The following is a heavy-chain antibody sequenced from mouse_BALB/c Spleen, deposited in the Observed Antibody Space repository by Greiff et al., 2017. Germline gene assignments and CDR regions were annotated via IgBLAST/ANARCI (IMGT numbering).Heavy chain of an antibody. V-gene: IGHV2-9*02. CDR2: IWAGGST. CDR1: GFSLTSYG. Sequence: VQLVESGPGLVAPSQSLSITCTVSGFSLTSYGVHWVRQPPGKGLEWLGVIWAGGSTNYNSALMSRLSISKDNSKSQVFLKMNSLQTDDTAMYYCAREGATGGYFDVWGAGTTVTVSS. J-gene: IGHJ1*01. D-gene: IGHD1-1*01. CDR3: AREGATGGYFDV.